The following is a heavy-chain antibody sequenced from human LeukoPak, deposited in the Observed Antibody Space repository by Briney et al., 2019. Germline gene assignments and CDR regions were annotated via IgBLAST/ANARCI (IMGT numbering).Heavy chain of an antibody. CDR3: ARDRGYGDSNYFDY. Sequence: ASVKVSCKASGYTFTSYGISWVRQAPGQGLEWMGWISAYNGNTNYAQKLQGRVTMTTDTSTSTAYMELRSVRSDDTAVYYCARDRGYGDSNYFDYWGQGTLVTVSS. J-gene: IGHJ4*02. CDR1: GYTFTSYG. V-gene: IGHV1-18*01. D-gene: IGHD4-17*01. CDR2: ISAYNGNT.